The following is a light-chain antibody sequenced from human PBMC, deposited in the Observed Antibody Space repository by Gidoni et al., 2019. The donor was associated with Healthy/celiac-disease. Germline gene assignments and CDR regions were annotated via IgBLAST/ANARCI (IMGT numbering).Light chain of an antibody. V-gene: IGKV3-20*01. J-gene: IGKJ1*01. CDR2: GAS. CDR3: QQYGSSPWT. Sequence: EIVLTQSPGTLSLSPGERATLSCRASQSVNRSYLAWYQQKPGQAPRLLIYGASSRATGIPDRFSGSGSGTDFTLTISRLEAEDFAVYYCQQYGSSPWTFGQGTKVEIK. CDR1: QSVNRSY.